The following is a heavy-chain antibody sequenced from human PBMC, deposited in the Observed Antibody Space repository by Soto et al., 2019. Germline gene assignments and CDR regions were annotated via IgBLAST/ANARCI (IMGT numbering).Heavy chain of an antibody. CDR1: GSTFSSYA. CDR3: AKMSGGGYGAFHV. Sequence: EVQLLESGGDLVQPGGSLRLSCAASGSTFSSYAMSWVRQAPGKGLEWVSVISGSGGSTFYADSVKGRFTISRDKSKNTLHLQMNSLRAEDTPLYFCAKMSGGGYGAFHVWGQGTMVTVSS. D-gene: IGHD6-13*01. V-gene: IGHV3-23*01. CDR2: ISGSGGST. J-gene: IGHJ3*01.